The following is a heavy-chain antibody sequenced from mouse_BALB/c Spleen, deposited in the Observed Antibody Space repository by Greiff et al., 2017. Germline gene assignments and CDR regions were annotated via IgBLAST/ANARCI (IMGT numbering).Heavy chain of an antibody. Sequence: VKLVESGPGLVAPSQSLSITCTVSGFSLTSYGVHWVRQPPGKGLEWLGVIWAGGSTNYNSALMSRLSISKDNSKSQVFLKMNSLQTDDTAMYYCARGGYGNFAYWGQGTLVTVSA. CDR1: GFSLTSYG. J-gene: IGHJ3*01. V-gene: IGHV2-9*02. CDR2: IWAGGST. D-gene: IGHD2-1*01. CDR3: ARGGYGNFAY.